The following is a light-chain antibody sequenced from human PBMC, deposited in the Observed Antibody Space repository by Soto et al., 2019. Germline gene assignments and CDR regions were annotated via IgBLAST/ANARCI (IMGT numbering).Light chain of an antibody. Sequence: QSVLTQPPSASGSPGQSVTISCTGTSSDVGGYNYVSWYQQHPGKAPKLMIYEVTKRPSGVPDRFSGSKSGNTASLTVSGLQAEDEAVYYCSSYAGTAYVFGTGTKVTVL. CDR1: SSDVGGYNY. CDR2: EVT. CDR3: SSYAGTAYV. V-gene: IGLV2-8*01. J-gene: IGLJ1*01.